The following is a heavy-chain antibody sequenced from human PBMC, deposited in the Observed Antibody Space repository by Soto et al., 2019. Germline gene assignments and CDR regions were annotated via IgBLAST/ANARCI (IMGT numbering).Heavy chain of an antibody. V-gene: IGHV3-7*03. CDR1: GFTFSSYW. D-gene: IGHD3-16*01. Sequence: GGSLRLSCAASGFTFSSYWMSWVRQAPGKGLEWVANIKQDGSEKYYVDSVKGRFTISRDNAKNSLYLQMNSLRAEDTAVYYCARDLIEGGDAFGIWGQGTMVTVSS. CDR2: IKQDGSEK. J-gene: IGHJ3*02. CDR3: ARDLIEGGDAFGI.